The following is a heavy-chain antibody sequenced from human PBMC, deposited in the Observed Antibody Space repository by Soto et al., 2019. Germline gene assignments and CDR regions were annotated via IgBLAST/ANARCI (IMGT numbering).Heavy chain of an antibody. CDR1: GGTFSDFA. V-gene: IGHV1-69*06. D-gene: IGHD3-16*01. CDR3: AVDRIQLRLGKYSFNAMDV. CDR2: IVPRFGSP. J-gene: IGHJ6*02. Sequence: QVQLVQSGAEMRKPGSSLRVSCKASGGTFSDFAFSWVRQAPGQGLEWMGGIVPRFGSPNYAQKFGGRVTITADTSTSTVYMELSSLRFDATAVYFCAVDRIQLRLGKYSFNAMDVWGQGTTITVSS.